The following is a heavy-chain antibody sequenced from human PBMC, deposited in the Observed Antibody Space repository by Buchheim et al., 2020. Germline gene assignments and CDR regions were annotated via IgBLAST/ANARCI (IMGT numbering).Heavy chain of an antibody. CDR2: INHSGST. J-gene: IGHJ4*02. D-gene: IGHD6-19*01. V-gene: IGHV4-34*01. Sequence: QVQLQQWGAGLLKPSETLSLTCAVYGGSFSGYYWSWIRQPPGKGLEWIGEINHSGSTNYNPSLKSRVTISVDTSKNQFSPKLSSVTAADTAVYYCARGKRGSGWTFDYWGQGTL. CDR3: ARGKRGSGWTFDY. CDR1: GGSFSGYY.